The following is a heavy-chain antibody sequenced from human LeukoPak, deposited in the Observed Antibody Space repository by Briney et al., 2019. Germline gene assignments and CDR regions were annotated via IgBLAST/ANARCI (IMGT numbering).Heavy chain of an antibody. Sequence: GGSLRLSCAASGFTFSRYSMNWVRQAPGKGLEWVSSISSSSSFIYYADSVKGRFTISRDNSKNTLYLQMNSLRAEDTAVYYCAKDLYGGNSGGFDIWGQGTMVTVSS. D-gene: IGHD4-23*01. J-gene: IGHJ3*02. CDR3: AKDLYGGNSGGFDI. CDR2: ISSSSSFI. CDR1: GFTFSRYS. V-gene: IGHV3-21*04.